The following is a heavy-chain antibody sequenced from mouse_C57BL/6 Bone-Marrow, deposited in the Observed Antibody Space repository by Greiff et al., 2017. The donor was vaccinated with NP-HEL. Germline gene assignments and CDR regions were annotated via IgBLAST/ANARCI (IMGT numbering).Heavy chain of an antibody. J-gene: IGHJ4*01. D-gene: IGHD3-3*01. Sequence: DVKLVASGGGLVKPGGSLKLSCAASGFTFSDYGMHWVRQAPEKGLEWVAYISSGSSTIYYADTVKGRFTISRDNAKNTLFLQMTSLRSEDTAMYYCARPGTLYAMDYWGQGTSVTVSS. V-gene: IGHV5-17*01. CDR2: ISSGSSTI. CDR3: ARPGTLYAMDY. CDR1: GFTFSDYG.